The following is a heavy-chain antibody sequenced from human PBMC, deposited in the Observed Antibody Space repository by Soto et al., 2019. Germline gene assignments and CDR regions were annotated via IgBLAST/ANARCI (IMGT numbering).Heavy chain of an antibody. CDR1: GDSVSTNIGA. J-gene: IGHJ6*02. CDR2: TYHRSRWNS. D-gene: IGHD3-16*01. CDR3: ARDGGEVGHSYGVDV. V-gene: IGHV6-1*01. Sequence: SQTLSLTCAISGDSVSTNIGAWPWIRQSPSRGLEWLGRTYHRSRWNSEYAVSVRGRITINADTSKNQVSLQLSSVSPEDTAVYYCARDGGEVGHSYGVDVWGQGTTVTVSS.